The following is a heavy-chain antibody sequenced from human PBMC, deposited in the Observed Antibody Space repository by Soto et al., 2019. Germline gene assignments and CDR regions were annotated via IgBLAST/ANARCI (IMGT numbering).Heavy chain of an antibody. CDR2: INSDGSST. CDR1: GFTFSSYW. V-gene: IGHV3-74*01. D-gene: IGHD6-19*01. CDR3: SRRDSSGWYGYYYYGMDV. J-gene: IGHJ6*02. Sequence: GGSLRLSCAASGFTFSSYWMHCVRQAPRKGLVWVSRINSDGSSTSYADSVKGRFTISRDNAENTLYLQMNSLRAEDTAVYYCSRRDSSGWYGYYYYGMDVWGQGTTVTVSS.